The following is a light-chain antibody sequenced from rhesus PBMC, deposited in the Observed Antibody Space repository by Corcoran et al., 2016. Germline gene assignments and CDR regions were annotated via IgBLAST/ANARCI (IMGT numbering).Light chain of an antibody. Sequence: DIQMTQSPSSLSASVGDRVTITCRASQGLSIWLAWYKQKPGKAPKLLLYKASSLQSWVPSRFSGRGAGTDFTLTISSLQPEDFATYYCQQYTRAPFTFGPGTKLDIK. V-gene: IGKV1-21*01. J-gene: IGKJ3*01. CDR1: QGLSIW. CDR3: QQYTRAPFT. CDR2: KAS.